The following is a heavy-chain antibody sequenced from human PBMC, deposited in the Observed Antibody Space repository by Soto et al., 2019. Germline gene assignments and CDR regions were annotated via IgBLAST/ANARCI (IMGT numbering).Heavy chain of an antibody. Sequence: SETLSLTCPVSGFPISSYYWSWTRQPPGKGLEWIGYIYYSGSTNYNPSLKSRVTISVDTSKNQFSLKLSSVTAADTAVYYCARLSSGSNFDYWGQGTLVT. CDR3: ARLSSGSNFDY. V-gene: IGHV4-59*08. D-gene: IGHD6-19*01. CDR2: IYYSGST. CDR1: GFPISSYY. J-gene: IGHJ4*02.